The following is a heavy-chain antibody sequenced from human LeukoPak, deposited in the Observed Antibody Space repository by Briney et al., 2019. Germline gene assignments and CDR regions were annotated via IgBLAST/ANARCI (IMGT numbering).Heavy chain of an antibody. Sequence: SETLSLTCAVYGGSFSGFYWSWIRQPPGKGLEWIGEINHSGSTNYNPSLKSRVTISVDTSKNQFSLKLSSVTAADTAVYYCASPTRGYSYGYNYYYGMDVWGQGTTVTVSS. CDR3: ASPTRGYSYGYNYYYGMDV. D-gene: IGHD5-18*01. CDR1: GGSFSGFY. J-gene: IGHJ6*02. CDR2: INHSGST. V-gene: IGHV4-34*01.